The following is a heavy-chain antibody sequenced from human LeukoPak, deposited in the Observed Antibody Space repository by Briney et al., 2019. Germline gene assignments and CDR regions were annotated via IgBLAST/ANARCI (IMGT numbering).Heavy chain of an antibody. CDR1: GGSITSGGQY. J-gene: IGHJ4*02. CDR2: IFYSGTT. D-gene: IGHD5-18*01. V-gene: IGHV4-30-4*08. Sequence: SXXLSLTCTVSGGSITSGGQYWSWVRQPPGKGLEWIGHIFYSGTTLYNPTLKTRLTISEDTSNNQFSLRLTSLTAADTAVYYCARGRGYGYGIDYWGQGTLVTVSS. CDR3: ARGRGYGYGIDY.